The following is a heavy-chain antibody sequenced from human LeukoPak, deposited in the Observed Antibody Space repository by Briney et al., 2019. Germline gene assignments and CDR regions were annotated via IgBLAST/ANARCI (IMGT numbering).Heavy chain of an antibody. CDR1: GFSFSNYW. CDR2: IKVDGSET. D-gene: IGHD1-1*01. V-gene: IGHV3-7*01. CDR3: ARDLTNWNDATFDI. Sequence: PGGSLRLSCAASGFSFSNYWMSWVRQAPGKGLEWVANIKVDGSETYYVDSVKGRFTISRDNSKNSLYLQMNYLRAEDTVVYYCARDLTNWNDATFDIWGQGTMVTVAS. J-gene: IGHJ3*02.